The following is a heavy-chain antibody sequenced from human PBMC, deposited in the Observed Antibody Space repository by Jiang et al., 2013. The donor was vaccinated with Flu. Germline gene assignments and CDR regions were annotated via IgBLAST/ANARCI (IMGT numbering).Heavy chain of an antibody. Sequence: AASGFTFSSYGMYWVRQAPGKGLEWVAFIRYDGSNKYYADSVKGRFTISRDNSKNTLYLQMNSLRAEDTAVYYCANLEGYCSSTSCYDDYWGQGTLVTVSS. CDR2: IRYDGSNK. V-gene: IGHV3-30*02. CDR3: ANLEGYCSSTSCYDDY. CDR1: GFTFSSYG. D-gene: IGHD2-2*01. J-gene: IGHJ4*02.